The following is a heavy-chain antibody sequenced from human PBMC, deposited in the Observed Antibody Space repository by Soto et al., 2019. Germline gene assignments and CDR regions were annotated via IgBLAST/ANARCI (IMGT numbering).Heavy chain of an antibody. CDR1: GYTFTSYG. D-gene: IGHD3-3*01. J-gene: IGHJ4*02. V-gene: IGHV1-18*01. Sequence: ASVKVSCKASGYTFTSYGISWVRQAPGQGLEWMGWISAYNGNTNYAQKLQGRVTMTTDTSTSTAYMELRSLRSDDTAVYYCATDYDFWSGYSSVMDYWGQGTLVTVSS. CDR2: ISAYNGNT. CDR3: ATDYDFWSGYSSVMDY.